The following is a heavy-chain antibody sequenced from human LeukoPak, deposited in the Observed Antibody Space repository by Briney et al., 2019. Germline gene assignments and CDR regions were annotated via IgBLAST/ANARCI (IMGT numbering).Heavy chain of an antibody. J-gene: IGHJ4*02. CDR2: ISGSGGST. Sequence: GGSLRLSRAASGFTFSSYAMSWVRQAPGKGLEWVSAISGSGGSTYYADSVKGRFTISRDNSKNTLYLQMNSLRAEDTAVYYCAKDRQVAGKGDGGYWGQGTLVTVSS. D-gene: IGHD6-19*01. CDR3: AKDRQVAGKGDGGY. V-gene: IGHV3-23*01. CDR1: GFTFSSYA.